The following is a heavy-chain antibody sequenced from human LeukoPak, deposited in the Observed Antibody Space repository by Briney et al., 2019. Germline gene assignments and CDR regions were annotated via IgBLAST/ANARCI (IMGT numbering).Heavy chain of an antibody. Sequence: KGGESLKISCKGSGYSFTSYWVGWVRQMPGKGLEWMGIIYPRDSDTRYSPSFRGQVTISADKSISTAYLQWSSLKASDTAMYYCARGEIYCSGRSCHDASDIWGQGTMVTVSS. J-gene: IGHJ3*02. CDR1: GYSFTSYW. D-gene: IGHD2-15*01. CDR3: ARGEIYCSGRSCHDASDI. V-gene: IGHV5-51*01. CDR2: IYPRDSDT.